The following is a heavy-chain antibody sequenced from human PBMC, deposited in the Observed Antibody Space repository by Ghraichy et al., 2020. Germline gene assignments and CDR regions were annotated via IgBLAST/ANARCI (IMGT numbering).Heavy chain of an antibody. CDR1: GFTFSSYA. CDR3: AARIAARVLLY. D-gene: IGHD6-6*01. CDR2: ISGSGGST. J-gene: IGHJ4*02. V-gene: IGHV3-23*01. Sequence: GGSLRLSCAASGFTFSSYAMSWVRQAPGKGLEWVSAISGSGGSTYYADSVKGRFTISRDNSKNTLYLQMNSLRAEDTAVYYCAARIAARVLLYWGQGTLVTVSS.